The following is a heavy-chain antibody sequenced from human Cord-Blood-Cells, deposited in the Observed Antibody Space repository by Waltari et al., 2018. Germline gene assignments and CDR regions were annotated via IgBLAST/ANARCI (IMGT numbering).Heavy chain of an antibody. CDR2: IIPSLGIA. Sequence: QVQLVQSGAEVKKPGSSVKVSCKASGGTFSSYAISWVRQAPGQGLEWMGRIIPSLGIANYEQKFQGRVTITADKSTSTAYMELSSLRSEDTAVYYCARAPGETHWYFDLWGRGTLVTVSS. V-gene: IGHV1-69*10. CDR3: ARAPGETHWYFDL. CDR1: GGTFSSYA. J-gene: IGHJ2*01. D-gene: IGHD7-27*01.